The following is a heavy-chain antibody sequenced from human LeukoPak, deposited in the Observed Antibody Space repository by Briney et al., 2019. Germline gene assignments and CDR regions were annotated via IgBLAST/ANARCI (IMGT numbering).Heavy chain of an antibody. CDR1: GGTFSSYA. J-gene: IGHJ4*02. CDR3: VPALSGARGGY. D-gene: IGHD3-10*02. Sequence: SVKVSCTASGGTFSSYAISWVRQAPGQGLEWMGGIIPIFGTANYAQKFQGRVTITADESTSTAYMELSSLRSEDTAVYYCVPALSGARGGYWGQGTLVTVSS. V-gene: IGHV1-69*13. CDR2: IIPIFGTA.